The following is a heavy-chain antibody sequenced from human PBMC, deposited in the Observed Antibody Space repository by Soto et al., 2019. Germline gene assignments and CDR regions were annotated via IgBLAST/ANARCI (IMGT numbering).Heavy chain of an antibody. CDR1: GDSISRGCYS. Sequence: PSETLSLTCAVSGDSISRGCYSWTWIRQPPGKALEWIGNIYDSGSTSYNPSLKSRVTISVDRSKNQFSLKLTSVTAADTAVYFCARGSSSYYDYGMDVWGQGTTVAVSS. D-gene: IGHD6-6*01. CDR3: ARGSSSYYDYGMDV. J-gene: IGHJ6*02. V-gene: IGHV4-30-2*01. CDR2: IYDSGST.